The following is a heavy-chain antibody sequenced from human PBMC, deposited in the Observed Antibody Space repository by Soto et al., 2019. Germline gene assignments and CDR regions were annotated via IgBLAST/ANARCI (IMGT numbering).Heavy chain of an antibody. CDR2: TSYSGSST. V-gene: IGHV3-23*01. Sequence: EVQLLESGGGLVQPGESLKLSCAASGFTFSIYAMSWVRQAPGKGLEWVSGTSYSGSSTYYADSVKGRFTISRDNSKNTLYLQTNSLRGEDTAIYYCAKCAGDTATGCYRGIDYWGRGTLVSVSS. CDR1: GFTFSIYA. J-gene: IGHJ4*02. D-gene: IGHD2-2*02. CDR3: AKCAGDTATGCYRGIDY.